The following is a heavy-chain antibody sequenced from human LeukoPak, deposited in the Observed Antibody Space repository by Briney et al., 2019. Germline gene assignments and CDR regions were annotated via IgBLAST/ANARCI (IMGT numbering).Heavy chain of an antibody. D-gene: IGHD2-15*01. CDR2: IYYSGST. Sequence: SQTLSLTCTVSGGSISSGDYYWSWIRQPPGKGLEWIGYIYYSGSTYYNPSLKSRVTISVDTSKNQFSLKLSSVTAADTAVYYCARALAPYSMTKYGMDVWGQGTTVTVSS. V-gene: IGHV4-30-4*01. CDR3: ARALAPYSMTKYGMDV. CDR1: GGSISSGDYY. J-gene: IGHJ6*02.